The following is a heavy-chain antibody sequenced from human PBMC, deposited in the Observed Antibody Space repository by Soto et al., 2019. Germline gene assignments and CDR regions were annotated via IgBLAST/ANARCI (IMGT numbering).Heavy chain of an antibody. CDR2: ISYDGSNK. Sequence: GGSLRLSCAVSGFTFSNYAIHWVRQAPGKGLEWLALISYDGSNKYYAGSVEGRFTISRDNSKNTLYLQMSSLRTEDTAVYYCAKARGVAGNYDYYGMDVWGQGTTVTVSS. CDR3: AKARGVAGNYDYYGMDV. J-gene: IGHJ6*02. D-gene: IGHD6-19*01. CDR1: GFTFSNYA. V-gene: IGHV3-30*18.